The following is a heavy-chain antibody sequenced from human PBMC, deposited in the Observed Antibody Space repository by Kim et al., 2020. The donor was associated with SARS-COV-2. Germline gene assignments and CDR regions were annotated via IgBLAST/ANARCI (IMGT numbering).Heavy chain of an antibody. CDR3: AKAVGSSWYIRYYYYYGMDV. V-gene: IGHV3-30*18. J-gene: IGHJ6*02. CDR1: GFTFSSYG. CDR2: ISYDGSNK. Sequence: GVSLRLSCAASGFTFSSYGMHWVRQAPGKGLEWVAVISYDGSNKYYADSVKGRFTISRDNSKNTLYLQMNSLRAEDTAVYYCAKAVGSSWYIRYYYYYGMDVWGQGTTVTVSS. D-gene: IGHD6-13*01.